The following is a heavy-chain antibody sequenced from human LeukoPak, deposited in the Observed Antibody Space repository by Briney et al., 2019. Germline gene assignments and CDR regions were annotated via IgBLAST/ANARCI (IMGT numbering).Heavy chain of an antibody. V-gene: IGHV4-4*07. CDR2: MFYSGNT. Sequence: PSETLSLTCTVSGASITSYHWSWIRQPAGKGLEWIWRMFYSGNTDYNPSLKSRLTMSIDTSKNQFSLKLSSVTAADTAVYYCARSGGFGVVVFDYWGQGTLVTVSS. D-gene: IGHD3-3*01. CDR3: ARSGGFGVVVFDY. CDR1: GASITSYH. J-gene: IGHJ4*02.